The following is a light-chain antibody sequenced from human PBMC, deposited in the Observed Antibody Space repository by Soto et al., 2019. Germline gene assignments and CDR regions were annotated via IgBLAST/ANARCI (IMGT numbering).Light chain of an antibody. V-gene: IGKV1-39*01. CDR2: AAS. CDR1: QNIRNY. Sequence: DIQMTQSPSSLSASVGDRVTITCRASQNIRNYLNWYQQKPGKAPNLLIYAASNLQSGVPSRFSGSGSGTDFTLTISSLQPEDFATYYCQQTYNTPRTFGQGTKLEI. CDR3: QQTYNTPRT. J-gene: IGKJ2*01.